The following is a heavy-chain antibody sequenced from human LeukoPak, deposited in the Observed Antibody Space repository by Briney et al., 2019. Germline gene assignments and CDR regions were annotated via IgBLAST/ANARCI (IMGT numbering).Heavy chain of an antibody. CDR3: VRTYSPFDY. CDR1: GFTFSGYW. Sequence: GGSLRLSCGASGFTFSGYWMSWVRQAPGKGLEWVANIKEDGSEKHYVDSVKGRFTISRDNAKNSLYLQMVSLRAEDTAVYYCVRTYSPFDYWGQGTLVTVSS. V-gene: IGHV3-7*01. CDR2: IKEDGSEK. D-gene: IGHD1-26*01. J-gene: IGHJ4*02.